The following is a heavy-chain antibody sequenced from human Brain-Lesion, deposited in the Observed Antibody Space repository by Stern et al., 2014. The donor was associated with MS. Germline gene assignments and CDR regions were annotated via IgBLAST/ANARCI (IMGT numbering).Heavy chain of an antibody. D-gene: IGHD3-3*01. CDR1: GYIFTGYY. Sequence: VQLVESGAEVKKPGASVKVSCKTSGYIFTGYYIHWVRQAPGQGLEWMAWINPNTGGTKSAQKFQGRVTMSRDTSISTADVELSSLTSDDTAVYYCARDQRGITIFGVVTDYYYLGMDVWGQGTTVTVSS. CDR2: INPNTGGT. CDR3: ARDQRGITIFGVVTDYYYLGMDV. J-gene: IGHJ6*02. V-gene: IGHV1-2*02.